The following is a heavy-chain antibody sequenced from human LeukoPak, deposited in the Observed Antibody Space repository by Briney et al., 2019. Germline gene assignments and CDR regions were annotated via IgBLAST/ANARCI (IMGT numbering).Heavy chain of an antibody. V-gene: IGHV3-30*04. J-gene: IGHJ4*02. CDR3: ARDYDSSGLDY. CDR2: ISYDGSNK. Sequence: GGSLRLSCAASGFTFSSYAMHWVRQAPGKGLEWVAVISYDGSNKYYADSVKGRFTISRDNSRSTLYLQMNSLRAEDTAVYYCARDYDSSGLDYWGQGTLVTVSS. CDR1: GFTFSSYA. D-gene: IGHD3-22*01.